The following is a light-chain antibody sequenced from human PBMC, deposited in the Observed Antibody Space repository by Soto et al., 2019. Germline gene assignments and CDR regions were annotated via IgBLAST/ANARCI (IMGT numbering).Light chain of an antibody. V-gene: IGKV3-20*01. Sequence: EIVLTQSPGTLSLSPGERVTLSCTASQSVSNNFLAWYQQKPGQPPMLLIFGTSSRATGIPDRFSGSGSGTDFTLTISRLEPEDFAVYYCQQYGYSSWTFGQGTKVEI. CDR3: QQYGYSSWT. CDR2: GTS. J-gene: IGKJ1*01. CDR1: QSVSNNF.